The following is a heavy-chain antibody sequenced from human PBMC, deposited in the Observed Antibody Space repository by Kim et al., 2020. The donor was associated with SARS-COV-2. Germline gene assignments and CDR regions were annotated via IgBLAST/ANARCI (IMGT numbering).Heavy chain of an antibody. Sequence: PVKGRFTISRDDSKNTLYLQMNSLKTEDTAVYYCTTDTLSVSGSYVYFDYWGQGTLVTVSS. D-gene: IGHD1-26*01. V-gene: IGHV3-15*01. J-gene: IGHJ4*02. CDR3: TTDTLSVSGSYVYFDY.